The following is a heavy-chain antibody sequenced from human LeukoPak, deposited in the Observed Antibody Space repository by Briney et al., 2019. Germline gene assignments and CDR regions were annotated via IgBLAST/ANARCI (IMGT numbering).Heavy chain of an antibody. CDR1: GYTFTSYG. Sequence: ASVKVSCKASGYTFTSYGISWVRQAPGQGLEWMGWISTYNGNTNYAQKLQGRVTMTTDTSTTTAYMELSRLRSDDTAVYYCARDHYYDSSGYPYYYYGMDVWGQGTTVTVSS. V-gene: IGHV1-18*01. J-gene: IGHJ6*02. D-gene: IGHD3-22*01. CDR3: ARDHYYDSSGYPYYYYGMDV. CDR2: ISTYNGNT.